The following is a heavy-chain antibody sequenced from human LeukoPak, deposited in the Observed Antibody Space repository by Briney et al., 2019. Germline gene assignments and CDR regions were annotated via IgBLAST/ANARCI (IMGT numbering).Heavy chain of an antibody. CDR3: AKDRGRPYGDYKGPVDY. CDR1: GFTFSSYG. V-gene: IGHV3-30*18. D-gene: IGHD4-17*01. Sequence: GGSLRLSCAASGFTFSSYGMHWVRQAPGKGLEWVAVISYDGSNKYYADSVKGRFTISRDNSKNTLYLQMNSLRAEDTAVYYCAKDRGRPYGDYKGPVDYWGQGTLVTVSS. CDR2: ISYDGSNK. J-gene: IGHJ4*02.